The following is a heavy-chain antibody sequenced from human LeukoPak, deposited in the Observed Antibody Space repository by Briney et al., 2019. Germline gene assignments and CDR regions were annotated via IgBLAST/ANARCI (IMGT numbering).Heavy chain of an antibody. CDR2: IIPIFGTA. J-gene: IGHJ6*02. D-gene: IGHD3-10*01. CDR1: GGTFSSYA. Sequence: SVKVSCKASGGTFSSYAISWVRQAPGQGLEWMGGIIPIFGTANYAQKFQGRVTITADESTSTAYMELSSLRSGDTAVYYCARGGFYGSGSYSSYYHYGMDVWGQGTTVTVSS. CDR3: ARGGFYGSGSYSSYYHYGMDV. V-gene: IGHV1-69*01.